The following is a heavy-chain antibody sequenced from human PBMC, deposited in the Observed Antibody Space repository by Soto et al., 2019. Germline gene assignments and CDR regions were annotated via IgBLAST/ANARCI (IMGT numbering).Heavy chain of an antibody. V-gene: IGHV3-72*01. CDR3: TRVKLSGSAGCNRVLNA. CDR1: GFTFSDYY. J-gene: IGHJ6*03. D-gene: IGHD2-2*01. CDR2: IKNKANSYTT. Sequence: EVQLVESGGGLVQPGGSLRLSCAASGFTFSDYYMDWVRQAPGEGLEWVGRIKNKANSYTTEKAASVEGRFTISRDDSRTSLCLKMNGLKTEHTAVYYCTRVKLSGSAGCNRVLNAWGKGTTVTVS.